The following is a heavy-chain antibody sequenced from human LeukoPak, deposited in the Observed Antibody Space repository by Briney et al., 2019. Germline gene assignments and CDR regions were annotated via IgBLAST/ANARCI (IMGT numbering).Heavy chain of an antibody. CDR1: GYTFTGYY. D-gene: IGHD6-13*01. CDR3: ARATGKQLVRLDY. V-gene: IGHV1-2*02. J-gene: IGHJ4*02. CDR2: ISPNSGGT. Sequence: ASVKVSCKASGYTFTGYYMHWVRQAPGQGLEWMGWISPNSGGTNYAQKFQGRVTMTRDTSISTAYMELSRLRSDDTAVYYCARATGKQLVRLDYWGQGTLVTVSS.